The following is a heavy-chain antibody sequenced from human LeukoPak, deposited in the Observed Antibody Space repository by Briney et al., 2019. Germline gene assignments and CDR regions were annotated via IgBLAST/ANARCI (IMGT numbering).Heavy chain of an antibody. CDR1: GGSFSGYY. CDR2: INHSGST. V-gene: IGHV4-34*01. D-gene: IGHD5-24*01. J-gene: IGHJ6*02. Sequence: SETLSLTCAVYGGSFSGYYWSWIRQPPGKGLEWIGEINHSGSTNYNPSLKSRVTISVDTSKNQFSLKLSSVTAADTAVYYCARGPYNWNYYYYGIDVWGQGTTVTVSS. CDR3: ARGPYNWNYYYYGIDV.